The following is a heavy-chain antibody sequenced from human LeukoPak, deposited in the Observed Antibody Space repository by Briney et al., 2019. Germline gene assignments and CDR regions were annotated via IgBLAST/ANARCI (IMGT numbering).Heavy chain of an antibody. Sequence: SETLSLTCSVSGRFVSRPGYSWTWIRQPVGKGLEWIGRFYTSGTTNYNPSLKSRVTISIDTSDNQFSLKLSAVTAADTAIYYCARELVDTSVVTNAFDLWGQGTMVIVSS. CDR2: FYTSGTT. CDR3: ARELVDTSVVTNAFDL. V-gene: IGHV4-61*02. D-gene: IGHD5-18*01. J-gene: IGHJ3*01. CDR1: GRFVSRPGYS.